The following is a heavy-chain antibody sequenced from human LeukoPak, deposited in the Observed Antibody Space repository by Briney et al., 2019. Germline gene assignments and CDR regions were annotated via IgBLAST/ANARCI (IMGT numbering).Heavy chain of an antibody. D-gene: IGHD1-7*01. Sequence: GGSLRLSCAASGFTFSSYGMRWVRQAPGKGLEWVAFIRYDGSNKYYADSVKGRFTISRDNSKNTLYLQMNSLRAEDTAVYYCAKAQTSTNDYWGQGTLVTVSS. CDR1: GFTFSSYG. CDR3: AKAQTSTNDY. J-gene: IGHJ4*02. CDR2: IRYDGSNK. V-gene: IGHV3-30*02.